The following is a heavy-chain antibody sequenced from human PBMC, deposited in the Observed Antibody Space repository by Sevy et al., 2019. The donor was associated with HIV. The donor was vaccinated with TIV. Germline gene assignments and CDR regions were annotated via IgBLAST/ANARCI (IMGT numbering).Heavy chain of an antibody. CDR1: GFTFSSYW. D-gene: IGHD3-22*01. V-gene: IGHV3-7*01. Sequence: GGSLRLSCAASGFTFSSYWMSWVRQAPGKGLEWVANIKQDGSVKYYVYSVKGRFTTSRDNAKNSLYLQMNSLRAEDTAVYYCARDGYCTKGLCYLYYYDSSGYFYFDYWGQGTLVTVSS. CDR3: ARDGYCTKGLCYLYYYDSSGYFYFDY. CDR2: IKQDGSVK. J-gene: IGHJ4*02.